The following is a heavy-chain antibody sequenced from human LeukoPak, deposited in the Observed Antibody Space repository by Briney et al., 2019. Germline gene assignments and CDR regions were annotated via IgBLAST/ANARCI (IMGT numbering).Heavy chain of an antibody. CDR2: ISSSSSYI. CDR1: GFTFSSYS. J-gene: IGHJ6*02. V-gene: IGHV3-21*01. Sequence: GGALRLSCAASGFTFSSYSMNWVGQAPGKGLDWVSSISSSSSYIYYADSVKGRFTISRDNAKNSLYLQMNSLRAEDTAVYYCARDDREYYDILTGYENYYYYYGMDVWGQGTTVTVS. D-gene: IGHD3-9*01. CDR3: ARDDREYYDILTGYENYYYYYGMDV.